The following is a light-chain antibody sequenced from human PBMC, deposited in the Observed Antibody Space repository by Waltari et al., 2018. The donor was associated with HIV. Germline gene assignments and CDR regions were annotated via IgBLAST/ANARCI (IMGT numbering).Light chain of an antibody. CDR3: CSYAGSSSYV. CDR2: EVN. Sequence: QSALTQPASVSGSPGQSITIPCTGTSSDGGSYNLVSWYQKHPGKAPKLMIYEVNKRPSGVSNRFSGSKSGNTASLTISGLQAEDEADYYCCSYAGSSSYVFGSGTKVTVL. V-gene: IGLV2-23*02. J-gene: IGLJ1*01. CDR1: SSDGGSYNL.